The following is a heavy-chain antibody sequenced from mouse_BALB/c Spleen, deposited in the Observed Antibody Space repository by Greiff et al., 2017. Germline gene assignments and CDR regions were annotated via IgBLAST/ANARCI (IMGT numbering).Heavy chain of an antibody. Sequence: DVMLVESGGGLVQPGGSRKLSCAASGFTFSSFGMHWVRQAPEKGLEWVAYISSGSSTIYYADTVKGRFTISRDNPKNTLFLQMTSLRSEDTAMYYCARSSGVYYAMDYWGQGTSVTVSS. J-gene: IGHJ4*01. CDR3: ARSSGVYYAMDY. CDR1: GFTFSSFG. D-gene: IGHD4-1*01. V-gene: IGHV5-17*02. CDR2: ISSGSSTI.